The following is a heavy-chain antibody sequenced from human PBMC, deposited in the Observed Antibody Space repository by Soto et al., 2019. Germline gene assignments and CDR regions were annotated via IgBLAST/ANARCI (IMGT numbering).Heavy chain of an antibody. CDR1: GXXFSSYA. Sequence: QVLLVQSGAEVKKPGSSVKVSCKXSGXXFSSYAISWVRQAPGQGLEWMGGIIPIFGTANYAQKFQGRVTITADESTSTAYMELSSLRSEDTXXXXXXXXGXXAPMDVWGQGTTVTVSS. J-gene: IGHJ6*02. CDR2: IIPIFGTA. V-gene: IGHV1-69*12. CDR3: XXXGXXAPMDV.